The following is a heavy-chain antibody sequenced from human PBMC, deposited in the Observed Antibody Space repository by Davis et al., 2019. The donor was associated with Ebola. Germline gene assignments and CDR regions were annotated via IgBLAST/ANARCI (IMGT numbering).Heavy chain of an antibody. V-gene: IGHV4-34*01. CDR3: ARYGASVTNMPWYFEL. CDR1: GGSFSGYY. Sequence: PSETLSLTCDVYGGSFSGYYWTWVRQPPGKGLEWIGEINHSGSTNYNPPLKSRVIISLDTSKNHFFLNLISVTAADTAIYYCARYGASVTNMPWYFELWGRGTLVTVSS. D-gene: IGHD2-8*01. J-gene: IGHJ2*01. CDR2: INHSGST.